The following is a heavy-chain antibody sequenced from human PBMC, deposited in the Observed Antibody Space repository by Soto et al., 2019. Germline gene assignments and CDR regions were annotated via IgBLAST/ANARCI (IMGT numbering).Heavy chain of an antibody. D-gene: IGHD1-26*01. V-gene: IGHV3-53*02. Sequence: EVQLVETGGGLIQPGGSLRLSCAASGFTVSSNYMSWVRQAPGKGLEWVSVIYSGGRTYYADSVKGRFTISRDNSKNTLYIQMNSMRAEDTAVYYCARGSIVVALRIWGQGTMVTDSS. CDR2: IYSGGRT. CDR1: GFTVSSNY. J-gene: IGHJ3*02. CDR3: ARGSIVVALRI.